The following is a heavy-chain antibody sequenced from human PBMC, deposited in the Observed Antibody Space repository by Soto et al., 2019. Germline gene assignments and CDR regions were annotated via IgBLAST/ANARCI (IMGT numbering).Heavy chain of an antibody. CDR1: GYTFTSYY. Sequence: ASVKVSCKASGYTFTSYYMHWVRQAPGQGLEWMGIINPSGGSTSYAQKFQGRVTMTRHTSTSTVYMELSSLRSEDTAVYYCARDVERAVDTAMVTGGYGYWGQGTLVTVSS. CDR2: INPSGGST. V-gene: IGHV1-46*01. J-gene: IGHJ4*02. D-gene: IGHD5-18*01. CDR3: ARDVERAVDTAMVTGGYGY.